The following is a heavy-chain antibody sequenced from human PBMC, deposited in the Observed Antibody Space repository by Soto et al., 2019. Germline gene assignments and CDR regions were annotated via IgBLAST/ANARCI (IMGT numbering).Heavy chain of an antibody. V-gene: IGHV6-1*01. CDR2: TYFRSKWYN. D-gene: IGHD5-12*01. J-gene: IGHJ5*02. Sequence: SQTLSLTCAISGDSVSSSTASWNWIRQSPSRGLEWLGRTYFRSKWYNDYAVSVKSRIIINPDTSNNQFSLQLNSVTPEDTAVYFCAKGDNLGPRTGYAFGPWGQG. CDR1: GDSVSSSTAS. CDR3: AKGDNLGPRTGYAFGP.